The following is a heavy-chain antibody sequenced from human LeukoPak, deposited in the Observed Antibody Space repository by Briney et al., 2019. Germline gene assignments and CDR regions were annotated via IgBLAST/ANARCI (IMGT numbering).Heavy chain of an antibody. CDR3: ARSSGHSYGDFDY. J-gene: IGHJ4*02. D-gene: IGHD5-18*01. CDR2: THHSGAT. V-gene: IGHV4-59*01. Sequence: ALETLSLTCSVSGVSITSNYWSWIRQPPRKGLGWLGYTHHSGATSYNPSLKSRSTMSLDTSNNQFSLKLSSVTAADTAVYYCARSSGHSYGDFDYWGQGNLVTVSS. CDR1: GVSITSNY.